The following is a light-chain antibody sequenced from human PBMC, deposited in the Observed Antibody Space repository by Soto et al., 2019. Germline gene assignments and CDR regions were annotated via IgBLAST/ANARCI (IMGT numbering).Light chain of an antibody. CDR1: QRVGIN. Sequence: IVMTQSPATLSVSPGETATLSCRASQRVGINLAWYQQKPGQAPRLLIYGASSRATGIPDRFSGSGSGTDFTLTISRLEPEDFAVYYCQQYGSSPQTFGQGTKVDIK. CDR2: GAS. J-gene: IGKJ1*01. V-gene: IGKV3-20*01. CDR3: QQYGSSPQT.